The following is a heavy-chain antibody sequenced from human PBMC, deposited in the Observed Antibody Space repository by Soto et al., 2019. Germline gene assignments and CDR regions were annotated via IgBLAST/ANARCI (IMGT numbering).Heavy chain of an antibody. J-gene: IGHJ4*02. D-gene: IGHD2-15*01. V-gene: IGHV1-18*01. CDR2: ISAYNGNT. CDR3: ARDLELGYCSGGSCQFDY. CDR1: GYTFTSYA. Sequence: ASVKVSCKASGYTFTSYAMHWVRQAPGQGLEWMGWISAYNGNTNYAQKLQGRVTMTTDTSTSTAYMELRSLRSDDTAVYYCARDLELGYCSGGSCQFDYWGQGTLVTVSS.